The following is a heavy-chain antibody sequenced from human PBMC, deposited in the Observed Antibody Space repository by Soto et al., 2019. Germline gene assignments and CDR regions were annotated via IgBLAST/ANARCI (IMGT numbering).Heavy chain of an antibody. J-gene: IGHJ6*02. V-gene: IGHV3-30*18. D-gene: IGHD6-19*01. CDR2: ISYDGSNK. Sequence: GGSLRLSCAASGFTFSSYGMHWVRQAPGKGLEWVAVISYDGSNKYYADSVKGRFTIYRDNSKNTLYLQMNSLRAEDKAVYYCAKEITPPGIAVADLYYYYYGIDVWGQGTTVTVSS. CDR1: GFTFSSYG. CDR3: AKEITPPGIAVADLYYYYYGIDV.